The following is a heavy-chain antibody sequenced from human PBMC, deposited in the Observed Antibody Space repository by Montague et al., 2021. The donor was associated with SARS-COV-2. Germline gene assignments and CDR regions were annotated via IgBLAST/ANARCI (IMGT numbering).Heavy chain of an antibody. CDR1: GGSISSSSYY. CDR3: ARDLDSFYGMDV. J-gene: IGHJ6*02. V-gene: IGHV4-39*07. CDR2: IYYSGST. Sequence: SETLSLTCTVSGGSISSSSYYWGWIRQPQGMGLEWIGSIYYSGSTYYNPSLKSRVTISVDTSKNQFSLKLSSVTAADTAVYYCARDLDSFYGMDVWGQGTTVTVSS.